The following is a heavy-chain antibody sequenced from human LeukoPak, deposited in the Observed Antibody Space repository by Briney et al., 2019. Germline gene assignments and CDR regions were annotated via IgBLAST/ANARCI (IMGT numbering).Heavy chain of an antibody. CDR1: GGTTTTYY. CDR3: ARVVVVPAAMYYYYYMDV. Sequence: SETLSLTCTVSGGTTTTYYRSWIRQPPGKGLDWIGYIYYSGSTNYNPSLKSRVTISVDTSKNQFSLKLSSVTAADTAVYYCARVVVVPAAMYYYYYMDVWGKGTTVTVSS. D-gene: IGHD2-2*01. V-gene: IGHV4-59*01. CDR2: IYYSGST. J-gene: IGHJ6*03.